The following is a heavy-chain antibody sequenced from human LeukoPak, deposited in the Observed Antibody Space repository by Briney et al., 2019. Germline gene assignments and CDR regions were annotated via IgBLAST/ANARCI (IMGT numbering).Heavy chain of an antibody. J-gene: IGHJ4*02. CDR2: VHYDGISK. Sequence: PGGSLRLSCAASGFIFSDYGMHWVRQAPGKGLEWVAKVHYDGISKYYVDSVKGRFTISRDNSKNTLYLQMNNLRADDTAVYYCVGGPDYEQWGQGTLVTVSS. CDR1: GFIFSDYG. D-gene: IGHD3-16*01. CDR3: VGGPDYEQ. V-gene: IGHV3-33*08.